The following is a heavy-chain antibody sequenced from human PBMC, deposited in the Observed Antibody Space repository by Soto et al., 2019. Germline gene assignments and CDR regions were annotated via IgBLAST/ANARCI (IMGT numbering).Heavy chain of an antibody. J-gene: IGHJ4*01. D-gene: IGHD1-1*01. CDR1: GGSITSSGSA. CDR3: ARHIHNQGFEYYFDS. Sequence: PSETLSLTCNASGGSITSSGSAWGWILHSPGKGLEWIGTIDYSGNIYYIPSLKSRITISVDTSKNQISLKLSSVTAADTAVYYCARHIHNQGFEYYFDSWGQGTLVTVSS. CDR2: IDYSGNI. V-gene: IGHV4-39*01.